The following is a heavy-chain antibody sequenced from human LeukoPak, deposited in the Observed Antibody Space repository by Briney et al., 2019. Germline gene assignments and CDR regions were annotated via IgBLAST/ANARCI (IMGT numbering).Heavy chain of an antibody. D-gene: IGHD3-3*01. J-gene: IGHJ6*04. V-gene: IGHV1-69*13. Sequence: GASVEVSCKASGGTFSSYAISWVRQAPGQGLEWMGGIIPIFGTANYAQKFQGRVTITADESTSTAYMELSSLRSEDTAVYYCARDRGVATIYGMDVWGKGTTVTVSS. CDR2: IIPIFGTA. CDR3: ARDRGVATIYGMDV. CDR1: GGTFSSYA.